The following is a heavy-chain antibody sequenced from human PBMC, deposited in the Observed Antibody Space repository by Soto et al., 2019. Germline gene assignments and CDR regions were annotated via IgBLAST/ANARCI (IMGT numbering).Heavy chain of an antibody. CDR3: AKDPCTGGSCYGTLGY. D-gene: IGHD2-15*01. CDR2: MSGDSLKT. Sequence: EVQLLESGGGLVQPGGSLRLSCAASGFTFSNYAMSWVRQAPGKGPEWVSVMSGDSLKTYYADSVKGRFTISRDNSKNTLYLQMNSLRDEDTAVYYCAKDPCTGGSCYGTLGYWGQGTLVTVAS. CDR1: GFTFSNYA. J-gene: IGHJ4*02. V-gene: IGHV3-23*01.